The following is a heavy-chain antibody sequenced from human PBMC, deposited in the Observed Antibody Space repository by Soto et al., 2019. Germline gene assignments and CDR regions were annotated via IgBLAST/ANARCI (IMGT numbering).Heavy chain of an antibody. CDR2: IYHSGST. V-gene: IGHV4-4*02. CDR3: ARPGSTGTTDDAFDI. Sequence: QVQLQESGPGLVKPSGTLSLTCAVSGGSISSSNWWSWVRQPPGNGLEWIGEIYHSGSTNYNPSLKRRVTISVDKSKNQFSLKLSSVTAADTAVYYCARPGSTGTTDDAFDIWGQGTMVTVSS. CDR1: GGSISSSNW. J-gene: IGHJ3*02. D-gene: IGHD1-1*01.